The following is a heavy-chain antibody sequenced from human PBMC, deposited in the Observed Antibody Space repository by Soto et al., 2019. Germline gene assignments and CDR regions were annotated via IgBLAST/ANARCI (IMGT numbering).Heavy chain of an antibody. CDR3: AKWADYGAYGCFDS. CDR1: GVTFSSYA. Sequence: EVQLLDSGGGLVQPGGSLRRSCAASGVTFSSYAMRWARHAPGKVLEWVSATDGSGDSKYYADSVKGRFTISRDNSKKTLYLQMNRLSAEDKAVYYCAKWADYGAYGCFDSWGQGTLVTVSS. V-gene: IGHV3-23*01. J-gene: IGHJ5*01. CDR2: TDGSGDSK. D-gene: IGHD4-17*01.